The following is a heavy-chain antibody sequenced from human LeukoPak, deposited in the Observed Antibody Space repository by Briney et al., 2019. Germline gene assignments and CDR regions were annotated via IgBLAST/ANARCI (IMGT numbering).Heavy chain of an antibody. V-gene: IGHV4-39*07. CDR2: IYYSGST. Sequence: PSETLSLTCTVSGGSISSSSYYWGWIRQPPGKGLEWIGSIYYSGSTYYNPSLKSRVTISVDTSKNQFSLKLSSVTAADTAVYYCARVRDGYNDAYDIWGQGTMVTVTS. CDR3: ARVRDGYNDAYDI. J-gene: IGHJ3*02. D-gene: IGHD5-24*01. CDR1: GGSISSSSYY.